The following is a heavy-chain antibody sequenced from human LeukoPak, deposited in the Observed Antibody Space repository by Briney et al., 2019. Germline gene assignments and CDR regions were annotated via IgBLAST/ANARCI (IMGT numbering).Heavy chain of an antibody. J-gene: IGHJ3*02. Sequence: GGSLRLSCAASGFTFSSYAMHWVRQAPGKGLEWVAVISYDGSNKYYADSVKGRFTISRDNSKNTLYLQMNSLRAEDTAVYYCAREGQDIVVVPAAGRGAFDIWGQGTMVTVSS. CDR1: GFTFSSYA. CDR2: ISYDGSNK. V-gene: IGHV3-30-3*01. CDR3: AREGQDIVVVPAAGRGAFDI. D-gene: IGHD2-2*01.